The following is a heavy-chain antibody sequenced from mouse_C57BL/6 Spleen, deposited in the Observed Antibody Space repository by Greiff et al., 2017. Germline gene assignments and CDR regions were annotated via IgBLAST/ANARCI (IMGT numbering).Heavy chain of an antibody. J-gene: IGHJ2*01. D-gene: IGHD2-4*01. CDR2: IYPRDGST. CDR3: ARDDYDHYCEY. CDR1: GYTFTSYD. V-gene: IGHV1-85*01. Sequence: QVQLQQSGPELVKPGASVKLSCKASGYTFTSYDINWVKQRPGQGLEWIGWIYPRDGSTKYNAKFKGKATLTVDTSSSTAYLELHSLTSEDSAVYFCARDDYDHYCEYGGQGTTLTVSS.